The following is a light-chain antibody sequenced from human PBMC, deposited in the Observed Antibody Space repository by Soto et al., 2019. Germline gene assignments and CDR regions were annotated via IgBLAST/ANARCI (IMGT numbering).Light chain of an antibody. CDR3: CSLTTSHTYV. J-gene: IGLJ1*01. CDR1: SRDIGQYGY. CDR2: QFT. Sequence: QSVLTKPASVSGSPGQSITSACTGTSRDIGQYGYGSWYQHRPGKAPKPMMYQFTYRPSGVSKRYSGSKSGNSASLTISGLQADDEADYYCCSLTTSHTYVFGSGTKVTVL. V-gene: IGLV2-14*01.